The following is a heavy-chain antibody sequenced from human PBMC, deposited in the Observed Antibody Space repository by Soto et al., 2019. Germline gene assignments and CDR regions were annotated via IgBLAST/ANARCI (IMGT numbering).Heavy chain of an antibody. D-gene: IGHD6-19*01. J-gene: IGHJ4*02. V-gene: IGHV3-53*01. CDR2: IYSVGNS. CDR3: AGGVDLADRAWLAY. Sequence: PGGSLRLSCAASGFSVRSNYMNWVRQAPGEGLEWVSVIYSVGNSYNADSVKGRFTISRDNSKNTLYLQMDSLRAEDTAIYYCAGGVDLADRAWLAYWGQGTLVTVSS. CDR1: GFSVRSNY.